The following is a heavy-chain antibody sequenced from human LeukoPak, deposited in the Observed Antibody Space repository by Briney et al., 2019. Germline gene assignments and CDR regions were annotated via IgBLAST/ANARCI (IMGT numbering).Heavy chain of an antibody. V-gene: IGHV4-4*02. CDR3: ARSRQQLALRAFDI. D-gene: IGHD6-13*01. Sequence: TASETLSLTCAVSGGSISSSNWWSWVRQPPGQGLEWIGEIYHSGSTNYNPSLKSRVTISVDKSKNQFSLKLSSVTAADTAVYYCARSRQQLALRAFDIWGQGTMVTVSS. CDR2: IYHSGST. J-gene: IGHJ3*02. CDR1: GGSISSSNW.